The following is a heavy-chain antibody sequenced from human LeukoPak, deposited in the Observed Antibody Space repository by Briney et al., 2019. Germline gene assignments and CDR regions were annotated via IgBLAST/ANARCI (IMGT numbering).Heavy chain of an antibody. CDR3: ASLRGPNGMDV. D-gene: IGHD3-10*01. J-gene: IGHJ6*02. CDR1: GGSISSGDYY. CDR2: IYYSGST. V-gene: IGHV4-30-4*01. Sequence: SQTLSLTCTVSGGSISSGDYYWSWIRQPPGKGLEWIGYIYYSGSTYYNPSLKSRVTISVDTSRNQFSLKLSSVTAADTAVYYCASLRGPNGMDVWGQGTTVTVSS.